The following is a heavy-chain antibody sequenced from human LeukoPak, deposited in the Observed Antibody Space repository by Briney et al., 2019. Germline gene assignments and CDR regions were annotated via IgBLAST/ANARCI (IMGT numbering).Heavy chain of an antibody. CDR3: ARDQALYSGYDQFDY. J-gene: IGHJ4*02. CDR1: GFTFSSYW. CDR2: INSDGSST. V-gene: IGHV3-74*01. Sequence: GGSLRLSCAASGFTFSSYWMHWVRQAPGKGLVWVSRINSDGSSTSYADSVKGRFTISRDNAKNTLYLQMNSLRAKDTAVYYCARDQALYSGYDQFDYWGQGTLVTVSS. D-gene: IGHD5-12*01.